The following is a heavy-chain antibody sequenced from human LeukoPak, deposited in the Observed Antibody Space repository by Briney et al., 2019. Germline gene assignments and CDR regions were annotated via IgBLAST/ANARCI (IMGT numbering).Heavy chain of an antibody. Sequence: GGSLGLSCAVTGFTFDTYWMSWVRQVPGKGLEWVANINQDGSAKYYVDSVKDRFTISRDNAKNSLYLQMNSLRAEDTGVYYCAREGVPGATAHHYDYWGQGSLVTVSS. CDR2: INQDGSAK. CDR3: AREGVPGATAHHYDY. V-gene: IGHV3-7*01. D-gene: IGHD1-26*01. J-gene: IGHJ4*02. CDR1: GFTFDTYW.